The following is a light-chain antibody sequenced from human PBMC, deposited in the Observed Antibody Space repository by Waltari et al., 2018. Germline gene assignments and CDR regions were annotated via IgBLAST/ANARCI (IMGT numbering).Light chain of an antibody. J-gene: IGLJ7*01. V-gene: IGLV2-11*01. CDR1: SSDIGNYNF. CDR3: CSYAGSYTFV. Sequence: QSALTQPRSVSGSPGQSVTISCSGTSSDIGNYNFVSWYQQHPGNAPKLLIYDVVKRPSGVPDRFSGSKSGNTASLTISGLQTEEEGDYYCCSYAGSYTFVFGGGTQLTVL. CDR2: DVV.